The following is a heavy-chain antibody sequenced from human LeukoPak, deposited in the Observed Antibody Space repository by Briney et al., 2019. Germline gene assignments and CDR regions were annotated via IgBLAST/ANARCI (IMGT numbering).Heavy chain of an antibody. V-gene: IGHV4-39*07. Sequence: SETLSLTCTVSGDSISSNSYYWVWIRQPPGKGLEWIGSIYYSGSTYYNASLKSRVTMSVDTSKNQFSLKLRSVPAADTAVYYCARAAGRGSTSGLDFDYWGQGTLVTVSS. CDR2: IYYSGST. J-gene: IGHJ4*02. CDR1: GDSISSNSYY. D-gene: IGHD2-2*01. CDR3: ARAAGRGSTSGLDFDY.